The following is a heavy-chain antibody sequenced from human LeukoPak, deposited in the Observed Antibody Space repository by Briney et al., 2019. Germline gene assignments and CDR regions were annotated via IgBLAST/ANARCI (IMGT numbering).Heavy chain of an antibody. CDR3: ARDGVTMVRGARNWFDP. CDR2: IKQDGSEK. J-gene: IGHJ5*02. Sequence: GGSLRLSCAASGFTFSSYWMSWVRQAPGKGPEWVANIKQDGSEKYYVDSVKGRFTISRDNAKNSLYLQMNSLRAEDTAVYYCARDGVTMVRGARNWFDPWGQGTLVTVSS. V-gene: IGHV3-7*01. D-gene: IGHD3-10*01. CDR1: GFTFSSYW.